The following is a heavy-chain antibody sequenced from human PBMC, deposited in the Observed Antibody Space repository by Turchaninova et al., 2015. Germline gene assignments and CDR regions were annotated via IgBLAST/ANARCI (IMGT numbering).Heavy chain of an antibody. D-gene: IGHD2-2*01. CDR2: SHQSGST. CDR3: ARHRCSSTSCHLNWFDP. Sequence: QVQLQESGPGLVKPSETRSLAVDVPGSPISGGPDWGWIRHPPGEGQEWVGSSHQSGSTYYNPSLKSRVTISVDTSKNQFSLKLSSVTAADTAVYYCARHRCSSTSCHLNWFDPWGQGTLVTVSS. V-gene: IGHV4-38-2*01. CDR1: GSPISGGPD. J-gene: IGHJ5*02.